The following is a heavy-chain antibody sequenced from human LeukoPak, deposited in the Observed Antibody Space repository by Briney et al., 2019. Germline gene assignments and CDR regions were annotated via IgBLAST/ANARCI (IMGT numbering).Heavy chain of an antibody. J-gene: IGHJ4*02. CDR1: GYTFTGYY. D-gene: IGHD4-17*01. CDR3: ANLPRDDYGDYFDY. CDR2: INPNSGGT. Sequence: ASVKVSCKASGYTFTGYYMHWVRQAPGQGLEWMGWINPNSGGTNYAQKFQGRVTMTRDTSISTTYMELSRLRSDDTAVYYCANLPRDDYGDYFDYWGQGTLVTVSS. V-gene: IGHV1-2*02.